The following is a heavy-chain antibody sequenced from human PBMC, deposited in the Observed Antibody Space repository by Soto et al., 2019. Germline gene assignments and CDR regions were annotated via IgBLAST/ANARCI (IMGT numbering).Heavy chain of an antibody. Sequence: QVQLVQSGAEVKKPGASVKVSCKASGYTFTSYAMHWVRQAPGQRLEWMGWINAGNGNTKYSQKFQGRVTITRDTSASTAYMELSSLRSEDTAVYYCARGYSSSPPFDYWGQGTLVTVSS. CDR1: GYTFTSYA. D-gene: IGHD6-6*01. V-gene: IGHV1-3*01. J-gene: IGHJ4*02. CDR2: INAGNGNT. CDR3: ARGYSSSPPFDY.